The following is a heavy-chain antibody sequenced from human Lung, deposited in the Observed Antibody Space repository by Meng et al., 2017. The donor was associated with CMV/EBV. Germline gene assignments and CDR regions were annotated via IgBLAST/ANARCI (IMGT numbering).Heavy chain of an antibody. CDR3: VRGKAWFLDFYGMGV. D-gene: IGHD3-3*01. Sequence: GESLKISCAASGFTFSSYDMHWVRQGTGKGLEWVSNINSDGDTFYTGSVKGRFTISREHAKNSLYLQMNSLRAGDTAVYYCVRGKAWFLDFYGMGVWGQGTTVXVSS. V-gene: IGHV3-13*01. CDR2: INSDGDT. J-gene: IGHJ6*02. CDR1: GFTFSSYD.